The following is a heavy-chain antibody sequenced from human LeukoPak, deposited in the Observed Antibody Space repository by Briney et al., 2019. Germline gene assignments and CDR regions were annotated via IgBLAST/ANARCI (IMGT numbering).Heavy chain of an antibody. CDR1: GGSISSGSYY. D-gene: IGHD3-16*01. J-gene: IGHJ4*02. CDR3: ARDHPGGGRGSSS. V-gene: IGHV4-61*02. Sequence: SETVSLTCTVSGGSISSGSYYWSWIRQPAGKGLEWIGRLYTSGSTNYNPSLKSRVTISVDTSKNQFSLKLSSVTAADTAVYYCARDHPGGGRGSSSWGQGTLVTVSS. CDR2: LYTSGST.